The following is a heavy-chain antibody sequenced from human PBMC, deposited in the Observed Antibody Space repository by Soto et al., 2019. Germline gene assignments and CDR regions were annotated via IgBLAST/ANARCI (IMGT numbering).Heavy chain of an antibody. CDR3: AREHSSSWRFDY. J-gene: IGHJ4*02. Sequence: QVQLVQSGAEVKKPGASVKVSCKASGYTFTSYDINWVRQGTGQGLEWMGWMNPNSGNTGYAQKLQGRVTMTRNTSISTAYMELSSLRSEDTAVYYCAREHSSSWRFDYWGQGTGVTVSS. CDR2: MNPNSGNT. CDR1: GYTFTSYD. D-gene: IGHD6-13*01. V-gene: IGHV1-8*01.